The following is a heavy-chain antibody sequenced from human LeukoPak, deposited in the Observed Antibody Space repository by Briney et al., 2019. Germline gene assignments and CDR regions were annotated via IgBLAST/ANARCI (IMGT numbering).Heavy chain of an antibody. D-gene: IGHD3-22*01. J-gene: IGHJ4*02. CDR3: ARIRNYYDSSGPHFDY. CDR1: GASISSGGYY. Sequence: TSETLSLTCTVSGASISSGGYYWTWIRQHPGKGLEWIGYISYTGSTYYNPSLKSRVTISVDTSKNQFSLKLSSVTAADTAVYYCARIRNYYDSSGPHFDYWGQGTLVTVSS. CDR2: ISYTGST. V-gene: IGHV4-31*03.